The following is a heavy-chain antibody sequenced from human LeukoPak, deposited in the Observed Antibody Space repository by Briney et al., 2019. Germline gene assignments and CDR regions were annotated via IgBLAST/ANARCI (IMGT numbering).Heavy chain of an antibody. CDR2: IYPGDSDT. D-gene: IGHD6-13*01. J-gene: IGHJ3*02. CDR1: GYSFTSYW. CDR3: ASPYSSSWTRDGAFDI. V-gene: IGHV5-51*01. Sequence: GESLKISCKGSGYSFTSYWIGWVRQMPGKGLEWMGIIYPGDSDTRYSPSFQGQVTISADKSISTAYLQWSSLKASDTAMYYCASPYSSSWTRDGAFDIWGQGTMVTVSS.